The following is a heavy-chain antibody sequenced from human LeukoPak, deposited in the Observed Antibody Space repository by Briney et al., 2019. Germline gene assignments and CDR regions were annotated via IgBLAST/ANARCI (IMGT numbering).Heavy chain of an antibody. Sequence: GGSLRLSCTASGFTLTTYWLTWTRQAPGKGLEWVANIKPDGNEKYYVDSVKGRFTISRDNAENSLYLQMNSLRAEDTAIYYCATTSRTVTGLDYWGQGTLVTVSS. V-gene: IGHV3-7*01. CDR3: ATTSRTVTGLDY. CDR1: GFTLTTYW. CDR2: IKPDGNEK. J-gene: IGHJ4*02. D-gene: IGHD4-17*01.